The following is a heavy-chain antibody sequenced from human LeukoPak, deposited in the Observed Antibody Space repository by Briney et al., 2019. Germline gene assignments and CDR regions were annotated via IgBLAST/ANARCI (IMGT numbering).Heavy chain of an antibody. CDR3: AKDAEYYDSSGYWGLNYFDY. CDR2: ISGSGGST. V-gene: IGHV3-23*01. Sequence: PGGSLRLSCAASGFTFSSYAMSWVRQAPGKGLEWVSAISGSGGSTYYADSVKGRFTISRDNSKNTLYLHMNSLRAEDTAVYYCAKDAEYYDSSGYWGLNYFDYWGQGTLVTVSS. CDR1: GFTFSSYA. D-gene: IGHD3-22*01. J-gene: IGHJ4*02.